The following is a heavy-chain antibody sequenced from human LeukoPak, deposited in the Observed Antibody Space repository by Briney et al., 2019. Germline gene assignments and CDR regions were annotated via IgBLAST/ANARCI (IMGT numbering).Heavy chain of an antibody. Sequence: GESLKISCKGSGYSFTSYWIGWVRQMPGKGLEWMGIIYPGDSDTRYSPSFQGQVTISADKSISTAYLQWSGLKASDTAMYYCARVNSRFPVGMKGAFDIWGQGTMVTVSS. V-gene: IGHV5-51*01. CDR1: GYSFTSYW. CDR3: ARVNSRFPVGMKGAFDI. CDR2: IYPGDSDT. D-gene: IGHD6-13*01. J-gene: IGHJ3*02.